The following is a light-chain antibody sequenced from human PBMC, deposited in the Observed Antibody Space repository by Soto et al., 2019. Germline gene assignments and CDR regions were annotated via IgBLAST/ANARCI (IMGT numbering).Light chain of an antibody. CDR2: AAS. CDR1: QGISSY. CDR3: QQLNEYPPGV. V-gene: IGKV1-9*01. J-gene: IGKJ4*01. Sequence: DIQLTQSPSVLSASVGDRVTITCRASQGISSYLAWYQQKPGKAPKLLIYAASTLQSGVPSRFSGSGSGTEVTLTISSLQPEDFATYYCQQLNEYPPGVFGGGTKVEIK.